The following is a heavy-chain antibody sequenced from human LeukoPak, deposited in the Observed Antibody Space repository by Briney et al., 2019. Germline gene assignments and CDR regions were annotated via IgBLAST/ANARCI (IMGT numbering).Heavy chain of an antibody. J-gene: IGHJ4*02. Sequence: PGGSLRLSCAASGFSFSSFTMHWVRQSPGKGLEWVASISRSGDYIYYVDSLKGRFTISRDNAKNSLSLHMNSLRAEDTAVYYCAREYSSSREFDYWGQGTLVTVSS. CDR1: GFSFSSFT. V-gene: IGHV3-21*01. CDR3: AREYSSSREFDY. CDR2: ISRSGDYI. D-gene: IGHD6-19*01.